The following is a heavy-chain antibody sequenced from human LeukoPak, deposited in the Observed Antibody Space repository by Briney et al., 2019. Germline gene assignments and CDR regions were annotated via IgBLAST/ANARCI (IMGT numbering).Heavy chain of an antibody. CDR3: ARSRSPRPFDY. D-gene: IGHD6-19*01. Sequence: ASVKVSCKASGGTFSSYAISWVRQAPGQGLEWMGWINPNSGGTNYAQKFQGRVTMTRDTSISTAYMELSRLRSDDTAVYYCARSRSPRPFDYWGQGTLVTVSS. CDR2: INPNSGGT. CDR1: GGTFSSYA. V-gene: IGHV1-2*02. J-gene: IGHJ4*02.